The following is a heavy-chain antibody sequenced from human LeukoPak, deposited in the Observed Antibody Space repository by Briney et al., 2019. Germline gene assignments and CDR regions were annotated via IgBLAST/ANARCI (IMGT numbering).Heavy chain of an antibody. CDR2: IKSKTDGGTT. D-gene: IGHD3-10*01. Sequence: PGGALRLSCAAPGFTFSNAWMSWVRQAPGKGLELVGRIKSKTDGGTTDYAAPVKGRFTISRDDSKNTLYLQMNSLKTEDTAVYYCTTAPLFGELYYWGQGTLVTVSS. V-gene: IGHV3-15*01. J-gene: IGHJ4*02. CDR3: TTAPLFGELYY. CDR1: GFTFSNAW.